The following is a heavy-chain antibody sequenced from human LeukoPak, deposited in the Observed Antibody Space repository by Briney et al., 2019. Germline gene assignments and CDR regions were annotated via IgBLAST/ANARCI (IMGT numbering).Heavy chain of an antibody. CDR2: ISWDGGST. D-gene: IGHD4-17*01. CDR3: AKSGHGDIRVFDY. Sequence: GGSLRLSCAASGFFFDDYAMHWVRQAPGKGLEWVSLISWDGGSTYYADSVEGRFTISRDNSKDSLYLHMNSLQVDDTALYYCAKSGHGDIRVFDYWGQGTLVTVSS. CDR1: GFFFDDYA. V-gene: IGHV3-43D*03. J-gene: IGHJ4*02.